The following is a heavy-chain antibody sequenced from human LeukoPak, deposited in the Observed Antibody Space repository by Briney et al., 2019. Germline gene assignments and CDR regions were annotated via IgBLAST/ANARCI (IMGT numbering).Heavy chain of an antibody. CDR3: ASRSGWFTFDI. Sequence: PSETLYLTCTVSGASIDTYYWSWIRQPPGKGLEWIGYIFDSGDPNYNPSLKSRLTISLDTAKNQFSLRLRSVTAADTAVYYCASRSGWFTFDIWGQGTMVTVSS. J-gene: IGHJ3*02. V-gene: IGHV4-59*01. D-gene: IGHD6-19*01. CDR1: GASIDTYY. CDR2: IFDSGDP.